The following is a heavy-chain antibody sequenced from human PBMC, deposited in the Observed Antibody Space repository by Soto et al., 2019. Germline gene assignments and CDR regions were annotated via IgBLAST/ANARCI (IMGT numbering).Heavy chain of an antibody. J-gene: IGHJ6*02. D-gene: IGHD2-15*01. CDR1: GYTFTGYY. CDR2: INPNSGGT. Sequence: GASVKVSCKASGYTFTGYYMHWVRQAPGQGLEWMGWINPNSGGTNYAQKFQGWVTMTRDTSISTAYMELSRLRSDDTAVYYCARGEIVVVVAAMGDYYYGMDVWGQGTLVTVSS. CDR3: ARGEIVVVVAAMGDYYYGMDV. V-gene: IGHV1-2*04.